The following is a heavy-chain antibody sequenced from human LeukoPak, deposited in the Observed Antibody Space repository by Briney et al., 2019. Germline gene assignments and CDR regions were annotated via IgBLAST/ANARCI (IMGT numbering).Heavy chain of an antibody. Sequence: SETLSLTCTVFGGSISSYYWSWIRQAPGRGLEWIGHIYYSGATNYNPSLESRVTISVDTSKNQFSLKLTSVTATDTALYYCARSRSGSVAGMSDYWGQGTLVIVSS. V-gene: IGHV4-59*08. CDR2: IYYSGAT. CDR3: ARSRSGSVAGMSDY. D-gene: IGHD6-19*01. CDR1: GGSISSYY. J-gene: IGHJ4*02.